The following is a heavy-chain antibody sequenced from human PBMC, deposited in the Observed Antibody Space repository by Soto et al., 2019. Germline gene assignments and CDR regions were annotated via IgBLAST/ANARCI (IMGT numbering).Heavy chain of an antibody. V-gene: IGHV1-2*02. Sequence: ASVKVSCKASGYTFTGYYMHWVRQAPGQGLEWMGWINPNSGGTNYAQKFQGRVTMTRDTSISTAYMELSRLRSGDTAVYYCARDPSFTFGGAPYGMDVWGQGTTVTVSS. CDR3: ARDPSFTFGGAPYGMDV. CDR1: GYTFTGYY. CDR2: INPNSGGT. J-gene: IGHJ6*02. D-gene: IGHD3-16*01.